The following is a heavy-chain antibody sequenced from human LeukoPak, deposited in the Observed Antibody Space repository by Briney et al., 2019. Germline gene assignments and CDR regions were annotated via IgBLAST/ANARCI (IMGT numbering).Heavy chain of an antibody. D-gene: IGHD1-1*01. V-gene: IGHV4-59*01. J-gene: IGHJ4*02. CDR2: IYYSGST. CDR3: ARHHDLFYFDY. CDR1: GGSISSYY. Sequence: SETLSLTCTVSGGSISSYYWSWIRQPPGKGLEWIGYIYYSGSTNYNPSLKSRVTISVDTSKHQFSLRLSSLTAADTAVYYCARHHDLFYFDYWGQGTLVTVSS.